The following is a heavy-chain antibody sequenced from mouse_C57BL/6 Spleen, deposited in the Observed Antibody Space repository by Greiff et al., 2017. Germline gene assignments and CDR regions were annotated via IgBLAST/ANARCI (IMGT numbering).Heavy chain of an antibody. D-gene: IGHD3-3*01. CDR2: IDPEDGDT. Sequence: EVQLQQSGAELAKPGASVKLSCTASGYTITDYYMHWVKQRTEQGLEWIGRIDPEDGDTNYAPKFQGKATITADTSSTTAYLQLSSLTSEDTAVYCCASVGQGEGYWGQGTTLTVSS. CDR1: GYTITDYY. V-gene: IGHV14-2*01. CDR3: ASVGQGEGY. J-gene: IGHJ2*01.